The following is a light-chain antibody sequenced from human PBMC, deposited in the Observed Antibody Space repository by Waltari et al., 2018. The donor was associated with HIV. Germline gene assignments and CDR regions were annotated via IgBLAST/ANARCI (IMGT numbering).Light chain of an antibody. Sequence: SYELPQPPSVSVSPGQTARLTCSGDALPKKYAYWYQQKSGQAPERVIYEDSKRPSGIPERVSGASAWRMATLTISGAQVEDEADYYCYSTDSSDWVFGGGTKLTVL. CDR1: ALPKKY. V-gene: IGLV3-10*01. CDR2: EDS. CDR3: YSTDSSDWV. J-gene: IGLJ3*02.